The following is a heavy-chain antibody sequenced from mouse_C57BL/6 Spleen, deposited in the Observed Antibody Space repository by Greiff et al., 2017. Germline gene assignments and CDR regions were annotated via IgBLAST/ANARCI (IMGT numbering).Heavy chain of an antibody. CDR2: IYPGDGDT. J-gene: IGHJ2*01. V-gene: IGHV1-80*01. CDR1: GYAFSSYW. CDR3: ARNALYYGSSYFDY. D-gene: IGHD1-1*01. Sequence: VKLLESGAELVKPGASVKISCKASGYAFSSYWMNWVKQRPGKGLEWIGQIYPGDGDTNYNGKFKGKATLTADKSSSTAYMQLSSLTSEDSAVYFCARNALYYGSSYFDYWGQGTTLTVSS.